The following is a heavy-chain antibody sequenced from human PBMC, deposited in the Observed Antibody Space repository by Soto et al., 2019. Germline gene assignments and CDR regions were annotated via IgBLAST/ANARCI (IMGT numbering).Heavy chain of an antibody. Sequence: QVQLVQSGAEVKKPGSSVKVSCKAYGGTFSSYAISWVRQAPGQGLEWMGGIIPIFGTANYAQKFQGRVMITADDSTSTAYMELSSLRSEDTAVYYCARVHGYSYGYYFHYWGQGTLVTVSS. V-gene: IGHV1-69*01. CDR2: IIPIFGTA. CDR1: GGTFSSYA. CDR3: ARVHGYSYGYYFHY. D-gene: IGHD5-18*01. J-gene: IGHJ4*02.